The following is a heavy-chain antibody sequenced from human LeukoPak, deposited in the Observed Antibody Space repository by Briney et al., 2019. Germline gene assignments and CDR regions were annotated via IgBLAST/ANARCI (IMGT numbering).Heavy chain of an antibody. CDR3: ASWGGYGLFDY. CDR1: GGSINSGGYY. CDR2: IYYTGST. V-gene: IGHV4-31*03. J-gene: IGHJ4*02. Sequence: SETLSLTCTVSGGSINSGGYYWSWIRQHPGKGLEWMGYIYYTGSTYYNPSLKSRLTISVDMSKTQVSLRLSSVTAADTAVYYCASWGGYGLFDYWGQGTLVTVSS. D-gene: IGHD3-16*01.